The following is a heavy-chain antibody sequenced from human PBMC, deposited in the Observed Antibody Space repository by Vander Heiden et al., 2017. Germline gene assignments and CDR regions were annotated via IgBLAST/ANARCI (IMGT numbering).Heavy chain of an antibody. J-gene: IGHJ4*02. CDR3: AKDIGSPENY. CDR2: ISWNSGSI. CDR1: GFTFDDYA. D-gene: IGHD6-13*01. Sequence: EVQLVESGGGLVQPGRSLRLSCAASGFTFDDYAMHWVRQAPGKGLEWVSVISWNSGSIGYADSVKGRFTISRDNAKNSLYLQMNSLRAEDTALYYCAKDIGSPENYWGQGTLVTVSS. V-gene: IGHV3-9*01.